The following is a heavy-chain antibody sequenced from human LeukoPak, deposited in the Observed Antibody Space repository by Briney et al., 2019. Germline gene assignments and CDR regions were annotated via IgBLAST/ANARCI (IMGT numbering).Heavy chain of an antibody. CDR2: INPNSGGT. CDR3: ARVVSAAAGDLYYYYYYMDV. Sequence: ASVKVSCKASGYTFTGYYMHWVRQAPGQGLERMGRINPNSGGTNYAQKFQGRVTMTRDTSISTAYMELSRLRSDDTAVYYCARVVSAAAGDLYYYYYYMDVWGKGTTVTVSS. V-gene: IGHV1-2*06. J-gene: IGHJ6*03. D-gene: IGHD6-13*01. CDR1: GYTFTGYY.